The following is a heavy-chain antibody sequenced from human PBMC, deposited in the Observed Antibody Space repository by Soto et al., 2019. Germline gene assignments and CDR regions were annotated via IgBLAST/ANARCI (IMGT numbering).Heavy chain of an antibody. Sequence: QVQLVQSGAEVKKPGASVKISCKASGYTFAGDYMHWVRQAPGQGLEWMGWINPNSGGTNYAQKFQGRVTMTRDTSISTPYMELSMLRSDDTGVYYCSIRDAYLYFDLWGRGTLVTVSS. V-gene: IGHV1-2*02. CDR2: INPNSGGT. CDR3: SIRDAYLYFDL. CDR1: GYTFAGDY. J-gene: IGHJ2*01.